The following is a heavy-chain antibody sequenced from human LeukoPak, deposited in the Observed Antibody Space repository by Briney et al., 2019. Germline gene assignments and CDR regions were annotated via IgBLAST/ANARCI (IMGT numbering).Heavy chain of an antibody. CDR1: GYSISSGYY. CDR2: IYHSGST. D-gene: IGHD6-19*01. Sequence: PSETLSLTCAVSGYSISSGYYWGWIRQPPGKGLEWFGSIYHSGSTYYNPSLKSRVTISVDTSKNQFSLKLSSVTAADTAVYYCAREGVSSGWYRPHEFQHWGQGTLVTVSS. V-gene: IGHV4-38-2*02. J-gene: IGHJ1*01. CDR3: AREGVSSGWYRPHEFQH.